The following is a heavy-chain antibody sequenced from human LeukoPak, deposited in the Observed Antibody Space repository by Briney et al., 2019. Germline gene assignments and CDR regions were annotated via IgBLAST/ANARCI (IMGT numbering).Heavy chain of an antibody. CDR2: IYSDNT. D-gene: IGHD3-22*01. V-gene: IGHV3-53*01. CDR3: TKSNYYDSSNKYYFDY. J-gene: IGHJ4*02. CDR1: GFTVSTNS. Sequence: SGGSLRLSCTVSGFTVSTNSMSWVRQAPGKGLEWVSFIYSDNTHYSDSVKGRFTISRDNSKNTLYLQMNSLRAEDTAVYYCTKSNYYDSSNKYYFDYWGQGTLVTVSS.